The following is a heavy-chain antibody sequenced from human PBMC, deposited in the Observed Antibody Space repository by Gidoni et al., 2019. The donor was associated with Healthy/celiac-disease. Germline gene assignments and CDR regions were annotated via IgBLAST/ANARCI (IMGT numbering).Heavy chain of an antibody. D-gene: IGHD3-22*01. CDR1: GFPFRSYA. Sequence: EVQLLESGGGLVQPGGSLRLSCAASGFPFRSYAMSWVRQAPGKGLEWVSAISGSGGSTYYADSVKGRFTISRDNSKNTLYLQMNSLRAEDTAVYYCAKRGVDDSSGYLDYWGQGTLVTVSS. CDR3: AKRGVDDSSGYLDY. CDR2: ISGSGGST. J-gene: IGHJ4*02. V-gene: IGHV3-23*01.